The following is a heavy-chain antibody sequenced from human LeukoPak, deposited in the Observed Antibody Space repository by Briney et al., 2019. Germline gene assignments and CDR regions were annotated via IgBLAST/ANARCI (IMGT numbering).Heavy chain of an antibody. Sequence: SGTLSLTCTVSGGSISSYYWSWLRQPPGKGLEWIAYISDIGSINYNPSLKSRVTIPLDTSKNQFSLKLSSVTAADTAVYYCAGHHPRNTVDFWGQGTLVTVSS. CDR3: AGHHPRNTVDF. V-gene: IGHV4-59*08. CDR2: ISDIGSI. CDR1: GGSISSYY. J-gene: IGHJ4*02. D-gene: IGHD2-8*02.